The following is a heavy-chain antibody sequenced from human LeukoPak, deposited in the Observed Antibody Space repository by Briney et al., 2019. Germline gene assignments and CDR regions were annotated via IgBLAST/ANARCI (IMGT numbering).Heavy chain of an antibody. CDR3: ARQGYDILTGYIDAFDI. J-gene: IGHJ3*02. CDR1: GGSISSYY. Sequence: SETLSLTCTVSGGSISSYYWSWIRQPPGKGLEWIGFISYSGSTNYNPSLKSRVTISIDTSKNQFSLKLRSVTAADTAIYYCARQGYDILTGYIDAFDIWGQGTMVTVSS. D-gene: IGHD3-9*01. CDR2: ISYSGST. V-gene: IGHV4-59*08.